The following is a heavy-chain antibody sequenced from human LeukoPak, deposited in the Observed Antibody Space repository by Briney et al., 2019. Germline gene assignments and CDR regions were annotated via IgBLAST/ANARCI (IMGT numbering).Heavy chain of an antibody. CDR3: ARRYFDY. Sequence: GGSLRLSCAVSGVTFRNYWMSWVRQAPGKGLEWAANIDKEGNERSYVDSVKGRFTISRDNAKDSLYLQMNSLRAEDTAVYYCARRYFDYWGQGTLVTVSS. CDR2: IDKEGNER. CDR1: GVTFRNYW. V-gene: IGHV3-7*03. J-gene: IGHJ4*02.